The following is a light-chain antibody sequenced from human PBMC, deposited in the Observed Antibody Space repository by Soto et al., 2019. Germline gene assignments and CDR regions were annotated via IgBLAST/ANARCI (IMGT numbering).Light chain of an antibody. J-gene: IGKJ2*01. V-gene: IGKV1-5*03. Sequence: DIQMTQSPVTLSASVGDRVAITCRASQSIAEWLAWYQHKPGKAPKLLIYRASHLASGVPSRFSGSGSGTEFTVTITSLQPDDFATYYCQHYDSYPVTFGQGTNLEI. CDR1: QSIAEW. CDR2: RAS. CDR3: QHYDSYPVT.